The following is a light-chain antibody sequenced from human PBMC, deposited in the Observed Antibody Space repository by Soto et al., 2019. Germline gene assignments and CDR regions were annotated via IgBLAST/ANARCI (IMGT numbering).Light chain of an antibody. CDR1: QSVSSN. Sequence: EIVMTQSPATLSVSPGERATLSCRASQSVSSNLAWYQQKPGQAPRLLIYGASPRTAGIPARFGGRGSGTAFTLTISRLQSEDFAVYCCQQYNNWPLTFGGGTKVEIK. V-gene: IGKV3D-15*01. J-gene: IGKJ4*01. CDR3: QQYNNWPLT. CDR2: GAS.